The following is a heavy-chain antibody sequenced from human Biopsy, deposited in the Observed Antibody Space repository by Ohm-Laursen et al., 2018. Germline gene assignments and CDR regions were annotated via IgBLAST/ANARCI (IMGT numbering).Heavy chain of an antibody. D-gene: IGHD3-9*01. Sequence: SVKVSCKGSGYTFTNHYIHWVRQAPGQGLEWLGGNIPILGTGNYAQKFQDRVTVAADTSTGTATMELRSLRSDDTAVYYCATKLTGYFHHWGQGTLVIVSS. CDR1: GYTFTNHY. CDR3: ATKLTGYFHH. V-gene: IGHV1-69*06. CDR2: NIPILGTG. J-gene: IGHJ1*01.